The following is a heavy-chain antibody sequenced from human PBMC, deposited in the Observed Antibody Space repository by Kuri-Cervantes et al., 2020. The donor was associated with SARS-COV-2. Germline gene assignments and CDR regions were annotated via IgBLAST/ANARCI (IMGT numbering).Heavy chain of an antibody. CDR2: VRYDGKTK. CDR1: GVSFSSYG. CDR3: ARGGHSSTATPEFDY. D-gene: IGHD6-13*01. V-gene: IGHV3-30*02. J-gene: IGHJ4*02. Sequence: GESLKISCVASGVSFSSYGMHWVRQTPGKGLEWVAFVRYDGKTKDYADSVKGRITISRDNAKNSLYLQMSSLRAEDTDVYYCARGGHSSTATPEFDYWGQGTLVTVSS.